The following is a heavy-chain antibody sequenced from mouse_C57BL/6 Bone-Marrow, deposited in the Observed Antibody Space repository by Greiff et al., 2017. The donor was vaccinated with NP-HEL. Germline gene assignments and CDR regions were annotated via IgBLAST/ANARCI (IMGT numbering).Heavy chain of an antibody. V-gene: IGHV1-81*01. CDR3: ASRDYGYFPYAMDY. Sequence: VQLQQSGAELARPGASVKLSCKASGYTFTSYGISWVKQRTGQGLEWLGEIYPSSGNTYYNEQFKGKATLTADKSSSTAYMELRSLTSEDSAVYFCASRDYGYFPYAMDYWGQGTSVTVSS. CDR2: IYPSSGNT. J-gene: IGHJ4*01. D-gene: IGHD2-2*01. CDR1: GYTFTSYG.